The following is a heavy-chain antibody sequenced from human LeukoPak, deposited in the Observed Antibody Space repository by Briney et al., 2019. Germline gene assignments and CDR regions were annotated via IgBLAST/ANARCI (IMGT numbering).Heavy chain of an antibody. Sequence: SETLSLTCTVSGGSISIGGYYWSWIRQHPGNGLEWIGYIYYSVITYYNPSLKSRVTISVDTSKNQFSLKLSYVTAADTAVYYCARGGTMIVNFDYWGQGTLVTVSS. CDR3: ARGGTMIVNFDY. J-gene: IGHJ4*02. CDR2: IYYSVIT. D-gene: IGHD3-22*01. V-gene: IGHV4-31*03. CDR1: GGSISIGGYY.